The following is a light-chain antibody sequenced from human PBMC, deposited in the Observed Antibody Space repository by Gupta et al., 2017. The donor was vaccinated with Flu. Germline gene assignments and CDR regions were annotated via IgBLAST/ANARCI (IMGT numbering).Light chain of an antibody. Sequence: GDRVTITCRASQSVNFYLNWYQQRPGKAPELLIYATSTLRSGVPPRFSGSGSATNFTLTISSLQRGDFATYYCQQSYTTPRGFGPGTKLDIK. CDR3: QQSYTTPRG. CDR1: QSVNFY. V-gene: IGKV1-39*01. J-gene: IGKJ2*03. CDR2: ATS.